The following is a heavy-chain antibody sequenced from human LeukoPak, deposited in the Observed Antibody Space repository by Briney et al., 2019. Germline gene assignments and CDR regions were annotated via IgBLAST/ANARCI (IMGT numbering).Heavy chain of an antibody. CDR1: GFTFDGYA. J-gene: IGHJ4*02. CDR3: AKSGPEQLVLDY. CDR2: ISWYGGST. D-gene: IGHD6-13*01. Sequence: GGSLRLSCAASGFTFDGYAMHGVRQAPGRGLEWVSLISWYGGSTYYADSVKGRFTISRDNSKNPMYLQMNSLSTEDSALYYCAKSGPEQLVLDYWGQGTLVTVSS. V-gene: IGHV3-43*02.